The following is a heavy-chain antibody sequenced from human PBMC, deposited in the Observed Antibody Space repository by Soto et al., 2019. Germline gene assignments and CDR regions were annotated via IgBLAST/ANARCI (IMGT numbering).Heavy chain of an antibody. CDR2: INHSGST. J-gene: IGHJ4*02. CDR1: GGSFSGYY. Sequence: SETLSLTCAVYGGSFSGYYWSWIRQPPGKGLEWIGEINHSGSTNYNPSLKSRVTISVDTSKNQFSLKLSSVTAADTAVYYCARNSYGPLYFDDWGQGTLVTVAS. CDR3: ARNSYGPLYFDD. D-gene: IGHD5-18*01. V-gene: IGHV4-34*01.